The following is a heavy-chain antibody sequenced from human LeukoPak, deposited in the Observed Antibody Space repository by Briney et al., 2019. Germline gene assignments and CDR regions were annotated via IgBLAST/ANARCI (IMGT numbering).Heavy chain of an antibody. CDR2: INPNSGGT. Sequence: AXVKVSCKASGYTFTGYYMHWVRQAPGQGLEWMGWINPNSGGTNYAQKFQGRVTMTRDTSISTAYMELSRLRSDDTAVYYCARDTERPSSGLVGYWGQGTLVTVSS. D-gene: IGHD3-10*01. CDR1: GYTFTGYY. V-gene: IGHV1-2*02. CDR3: ARDTERPSSGLVGY. J-gene: IGHJ4*02.